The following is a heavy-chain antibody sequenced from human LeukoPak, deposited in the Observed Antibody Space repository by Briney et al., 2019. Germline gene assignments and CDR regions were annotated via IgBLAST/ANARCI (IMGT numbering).Heavy chain of an antibody. CDR1: GGTFSSYA. CDR3: ATPTPDYGGNSGYDFDY. V-gene: IGHV1-69*06. CDR2: IIPIFGTA. D-gene: IGHD4-23*01. Sequence: ASVKVSCKASGGTFSSYAISWVRQAPGQGLEWMGGIIPIFGTANYAQKFQGRVTMTEDTSTDTAYMELSSLRSEDTAVYYCATPTPDYGGNSGYDFDYWGQGTLVTVSS. J-gene: IGHJ4*02.